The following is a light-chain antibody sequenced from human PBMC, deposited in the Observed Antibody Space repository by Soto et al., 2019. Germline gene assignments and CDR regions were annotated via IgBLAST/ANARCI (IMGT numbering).Light chain of an antibody. CDR3: QQYNTYSRT. CDR1: QSISNW. V-gene: IGKV1-5*03. Sequence: DIQMTQSPSTLSASIGDRVTITCRASQSISNWFAWYQRKPGKAPKLLIYEASSLQGGVPSRFSGSGSGTEFTLTISSLPHDDFATFYCQQYNTYSRTFGQGTKVEIK. CDR2: EAS. J-gene: IGKJ1*01.